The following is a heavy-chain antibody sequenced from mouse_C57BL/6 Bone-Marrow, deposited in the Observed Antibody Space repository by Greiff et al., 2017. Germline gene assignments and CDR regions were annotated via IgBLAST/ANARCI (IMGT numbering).Heavy chain of an antibody. V-gene: IGHV1-63*01. CDR1: GYTFTNYW. J-gene: IGHJ3*01. D-gene: IGHD2-4*01. CDR2: IYPGGGYT. CDR3: SREGLRRGVFAY. Sequence: VKLQQSGAELVRPGTSVKMSCKASGYTFTNYWIGWAKQRPGHGLEWIGDIYPGGGYTNYNEKFKGKATLTAAKSSSTAYMQFSSLTSEDSAIYYGSREGLRRGVFAYWGQGTLVTVSA.